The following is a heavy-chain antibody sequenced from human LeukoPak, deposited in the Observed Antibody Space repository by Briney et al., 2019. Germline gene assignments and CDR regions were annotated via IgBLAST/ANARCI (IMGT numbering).Heavy chain of an antibody. CDR1: GFRFSYHD. Sequence: GGSLRLSCAASGFRFSYHDMHWVRQAPGKGLEFVSSIGAAGAHTFYADSVKGRFTISRDNAKNSLFLQMNSLRAEDSAVYYCAREPHDFHEEDGFDIWGQGTLVTVSS. D-gene: IGHD2-21*02. V-gene: IGHV3-48*03. J-gene: IGHJ3*02. CDR3: AREPHDFHEEDGFDI. CDR2: IGAAGAHT.